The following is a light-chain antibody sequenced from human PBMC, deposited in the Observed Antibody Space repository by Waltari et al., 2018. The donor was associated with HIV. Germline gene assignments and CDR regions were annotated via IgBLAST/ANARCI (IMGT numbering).Light chain of an antibody. J-gene: IGLJ3*02. V-gene: IGLV1-40*01. CDR3: QSYDNSLSGHWG. CDR2: GTT. CDR1: SPNTGAGYD. Sequence: QSALTQPPSVSGAPGQRVTISCPGSSPNTGAGYDVHWYQQLPGTAPKLLIYGTTNRPSGVPDRFSGSKSGTSASLAITGLQTEDEGTYYCQSYDNSLSGHWGFGGGTKLTVL.